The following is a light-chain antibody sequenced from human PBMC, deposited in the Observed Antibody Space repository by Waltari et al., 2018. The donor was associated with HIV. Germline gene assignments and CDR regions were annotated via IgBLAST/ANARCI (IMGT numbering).Light chain of an antibody. CDR3: KQSKNYPFT. J-gene: IGKJ3*01. CDR2: DAS. V-gene: IGKV1D-13*01. CDR1: QGISSA. Sequence: AIQLTQSPSSLSASVGDRVTITCRASQGISSALAWYQQKPGKAPKLLIYDASSVESGVPSRCSGSGSGTDVTLTHSSVQPEDFATYYCKQSKNYPFTFGPGTKVDIK.